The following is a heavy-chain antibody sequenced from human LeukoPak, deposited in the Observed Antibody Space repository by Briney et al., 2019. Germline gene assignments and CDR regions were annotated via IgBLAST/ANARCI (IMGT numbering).Heavy chain of an antibody. J-gene: IGHJ4*02. CDR1: GFTFSSYA. D-gene: IGHD1-26*01. CDR2: ISYDGSNK. V-gene: IGHV3-30*04. CDR3: ASLVGATHSMDY. Sequence: PGGSLRLSRAASGFTFSSYAMHWVRQAPGKGLEWVAVISYDGSNKYYADSVKGRFTISRDNSKNTLYLQMNSLRAEDTAVYYCASLVGATHSMDYWGQGTLVTVSS.